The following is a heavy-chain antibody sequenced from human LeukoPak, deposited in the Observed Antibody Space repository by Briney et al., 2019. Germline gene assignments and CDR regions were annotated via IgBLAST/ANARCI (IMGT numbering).Heavy chain of an antibody. J-gene: IGHJ4*02. D-gene: IGHD6-19*01. CDR1: GFTFRSYT. V-gene: IGHV3-21*01. CDR3: ARGVPASVAVSFDY. CDR2: IRSSGTDL. Sequence: RGSLRLSCAASGFTFRSYTMNWVRQTPAKGLEWVSSIRSSGTDLYYADSVRGRFTISRDNAKNSLYLQINSLTTEDTAVYYCARGVPASVAVSFDYWGQGILVSVSS.